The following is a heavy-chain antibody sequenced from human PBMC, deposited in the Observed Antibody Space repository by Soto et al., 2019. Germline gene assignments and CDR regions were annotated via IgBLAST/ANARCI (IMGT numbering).Heavy chain of an antibody. Sequence: EVQLVESGGGLVQPGGSLRLSCATSGFILSDCAMNWVRQAPGKGLEWVSYISSSSSVIDYGDSVKGRFTASRDNARTPLYLQMNSLRAEDTAVYYCARDLSWGSNWYYYMDVWGKGTTVTVSS. J-gene: IGHJ6*03. CDR2: ISSSSSVI. CDR3: ARDLSWGSNWYYYMDV. CDR1: GFILSDCA. V-gene: IGHV3-48*01. D-gene: IGHD7-27*01.